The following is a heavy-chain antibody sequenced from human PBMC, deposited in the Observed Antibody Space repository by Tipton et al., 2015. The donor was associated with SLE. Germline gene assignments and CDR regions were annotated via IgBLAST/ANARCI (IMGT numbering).Heavy chain of an antibody. CDR1: GGSFSGYY. CDR2: INHRGTT. D-gene: IGHD6-19*01. V-gene: IGHV4-34*01. Sequence: TLSLTCAVYGGSFSGYYWSWIRQPPGKGLEWIAEINHRGTTNYNPSLKSRVTISIDRSKNQFSLNLSSVTVADPAVYYCAGYSSGWYNYWGQGTLVTVSS. CDR3: AGYSSGWYNY. J-gene: IGHJ4*02.